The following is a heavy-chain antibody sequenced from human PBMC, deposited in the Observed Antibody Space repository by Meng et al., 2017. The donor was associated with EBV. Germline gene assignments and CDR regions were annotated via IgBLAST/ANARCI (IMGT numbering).Heavy chain of an antibody. V-gene: IGHV1-2*06. J-gene: IGHJ4*02. D-gene: IGHD6-19*01. CDR1: GHTFPRYH. CDR3: ARVGIAVAGTGDY. Sequence: QRVHGWAEVKKPGASVKHPWQPPGHTFPRYHMHRVHQAPGPGLEWMGRINPNSGGTNYAQKFQGRVTMTRDTSISTAYMELSRLRSDDTAVYYCARVGIAVAGTGDYWGQGTLVTVSS. CDR2: INPNSGGT.